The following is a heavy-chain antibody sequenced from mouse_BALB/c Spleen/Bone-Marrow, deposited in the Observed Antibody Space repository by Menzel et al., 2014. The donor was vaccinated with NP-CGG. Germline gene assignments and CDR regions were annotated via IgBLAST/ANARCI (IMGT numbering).Heavy chain of an antibody. V-gene: IGHV1-9*01. D-gene: IGHD1-1*01. Sequence: VQLQQSGAELMKPGASVKISCKATGYTFSSYWIEWVKQRPGHGLEWIGEILPGSGSTNYNEKFKGKATFTADTSSNTAYMQLCSLTSEDSAVYYWARGGYYGSSYEDYAMDYWGQGTSGTVSS. CDR3: ARGGYYGSSYEDYAMDY. J-gene: IGHJ4*01. CDR2: ILPGSGST. CDR1: GYTFSSYW.